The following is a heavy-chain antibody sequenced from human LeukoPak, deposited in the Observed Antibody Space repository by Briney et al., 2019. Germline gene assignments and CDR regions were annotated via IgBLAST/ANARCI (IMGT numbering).Heavy chain of an antibody. J-gene: IGHJ4*02. V-gene: IGHV1-69*13. CDR3: ARVLPSDVTVTTH. Sequence: SVKVSCKASGGTFSSYAISWVRQAPGQGLEWTGGIIPIFGTANYAQKFQGRVTITADESTSTAYMELSSLRSEDTAVYYCARVLPSDVTVTTHWGQGTLVTVSS. CDR1: GGTFSSYA. D-gene: IGHD4-17*01. CDR2: IIPIFGTA.